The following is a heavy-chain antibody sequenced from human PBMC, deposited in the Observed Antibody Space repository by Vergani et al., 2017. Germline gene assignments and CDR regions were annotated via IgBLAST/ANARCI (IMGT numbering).Heavy chain of an antibody. CDR3: ASGKYYSDSTLHCRGKYLDV. D-gene: IGHD3-16*01. Sequence: QMQLQESGPGLVKASETLSLTCTVSGDSIISRSYYWGWIRQPPGKGLEWIGSIYNSGNGDSSSSLKSRVTISADTSKKQFSLRLTSVTAADTAVYYCASGKYYSDSTLHCRGKYLDVWGRGTLGTVPS. J-gene: IGHJ2*01. CDR1: GDSIISRSYY. V-gene: IGHV4-39*01. CDR2: IYNSGNG.